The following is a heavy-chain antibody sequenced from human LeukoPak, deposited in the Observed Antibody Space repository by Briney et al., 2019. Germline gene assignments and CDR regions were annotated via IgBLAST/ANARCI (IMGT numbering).Heavy chain of an antibody. CDR3: ARGLGAAADY. CDR1: GGSFSGYY. Sequence: SETLSLTCAVYGGSFSGYYWSWIRQPPGKGLEWIGEINHSGSTNYNPSLKSRVTISVDTSKNQFSLKLSSVTAADTAVHYCARGLGAAADYWGQGTLVTVSS. CDR2: INHSGST. J-gene: IGHJ4*02. D-gene: IGHD6-13*01. V-gene: IGHV4-34*01.